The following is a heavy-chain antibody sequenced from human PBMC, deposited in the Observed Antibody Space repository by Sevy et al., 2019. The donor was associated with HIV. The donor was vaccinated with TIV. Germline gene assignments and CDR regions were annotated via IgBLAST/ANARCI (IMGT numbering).Heavy chain of an antibody. CDR1: GYSFTSNW. J-gene: IGHJ4*02. CDR2: IWPGDPDT. CDR3: ARLRANPYYHSSSHPFDY. V-gene: IGHV5-51*01. Sequence: GESLKISCKGSGYSFTSNWIGWVRQMPGKGLEWMGVIWPGDPDTRYSPSFQGQVTISAERSIDTAFLQWSSLSASDTAMYYCARLRANPYYHSSSHPFDYWGQGTLVTVSS. D-gene: IGHD3-22*01.